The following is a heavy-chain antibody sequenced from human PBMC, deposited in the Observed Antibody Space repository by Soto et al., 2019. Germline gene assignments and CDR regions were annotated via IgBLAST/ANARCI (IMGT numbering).Heavy chain of an antibody. Sequence: GGSLRLSCAASGLTFSSYAMSWVRQAPGKGLEWASAISGSGGSTYYADSVKGRFTISRDNSKNTLYLQMNSLRAEDTAVYYCAKVGSGWYLYAFDYWGQGTLVTVSS. D-gene: IGHD6-19*01. CDR1: GLTFSSYA. V-gene: IGHV3-23*01. CDR2: ISGSGGST. CDR3: AKVGSGWYLYAFDY. J-gene: IGHJ4*02.